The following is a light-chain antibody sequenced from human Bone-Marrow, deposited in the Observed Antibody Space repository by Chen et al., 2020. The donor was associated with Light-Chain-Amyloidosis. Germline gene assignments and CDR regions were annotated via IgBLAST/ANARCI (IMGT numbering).Light chain of an antibody. CDR3: QSADSSGTYEVI. V-gene: IGLV3-25*03. CDR2: RDT. Sequence: SYELTQPPSVSVSPGQTARITCSGDDLPTKYAYWYQQKRGQAPVLVIHRDTERPSGISEGFSGSSSGRTATLTISGVQAEDEADYHCQSADSSGTYEVIFGGGTKLTVL. CDR1: DLPTKY. J-gene: IGLJ2*01.